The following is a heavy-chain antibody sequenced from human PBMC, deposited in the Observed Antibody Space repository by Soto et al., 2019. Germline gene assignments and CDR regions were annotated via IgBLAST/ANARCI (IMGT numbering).Heavy chain of an antibody. J-gene: IGHJ4*02. CDR3: ARGPLEWSKFDY. CDR1: GYTFTSYY. CDR2: INPSAGTT. V-gene: IGHV1-46*01. Sequence: ASVKVSCKASGYTFTSYYMHWVRQAPGQGLEWMGVINPSAGTTSYAQKFQGRVTMTRDTSTSTVYMELSSLRSEDTAVYYCARGPLEWSKFDYWGQGTLVTVSS. D-gene: IGHD3-3*01.